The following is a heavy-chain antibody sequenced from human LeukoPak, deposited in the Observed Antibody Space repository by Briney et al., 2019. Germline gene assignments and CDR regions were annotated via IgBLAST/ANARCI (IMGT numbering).Heavy chain of an antibody. Sequence: GGSLRLSCVVSGFTVSNHQMTWVRQAPGKGLEWVSAISPSGPDTYYADSVKGRFTISRDNSKNTLYLQMSSLRADDSAVYYCAKRGGYETMAAFDYWGQGTLVTVSS. D-gene: IGHD3-10*01. CDR2: ISPSGPDT. V-gene: IGHV3-23*01. CDR3: AKRGGYETMAAFDY. J-gene: IGHJ4*02. CDR1: GFTVSNHQ.